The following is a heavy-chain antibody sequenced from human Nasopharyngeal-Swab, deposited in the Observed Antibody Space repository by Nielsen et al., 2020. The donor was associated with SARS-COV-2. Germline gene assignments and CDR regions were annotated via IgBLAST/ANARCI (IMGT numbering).Heavy chain of an antibody. J-gene: IGHJ3*02. V-gene: IGHV4-59*01. Sequence: SETLSLTCTVSGGSISSYYWSWIRQPPGKGLEWIGYIYYSGSTNYNPSLKSRVTISVDTSKNQFSLKLSSVTAADTAVYYCASPNWADDAFDIWGQGTMVTVSS. D-gene: IGHD1-1*01. CDR3: ASPNWADDAFDI. CDR2: IYYSGST. CDR1: GGSISSYY.